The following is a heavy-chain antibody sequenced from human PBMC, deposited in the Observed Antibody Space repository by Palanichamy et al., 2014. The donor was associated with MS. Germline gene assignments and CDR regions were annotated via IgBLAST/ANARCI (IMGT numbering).Heavy chain of an antibody. D-gene: IGHD1-26*01. J-gene: IGHJ4*02. CDR2: YSGST. Sequence: YSGSTNYNPSLKSRVTISVDTSKNQFSLKLSSVTAADTAVYYCARSAPIVGAAGIDYWGQGTLVTVSS. CDR3: ARSAPIVGAAGIDY. V-gene: IGHV4-59*08.